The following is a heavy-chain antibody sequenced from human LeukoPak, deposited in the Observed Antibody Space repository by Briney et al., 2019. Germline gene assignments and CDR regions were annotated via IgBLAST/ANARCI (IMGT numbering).Heavy chain of an antibody. CDR3: ASGVVVAANYYFDY. CDR1: GGTLSSYA. D-gene: IGHD2-15*01. Sequence: GASVKVSCKASGGTLSSYAISWVRQAPGQGLEWMGGIIPILGTANYAQKFQGRVTITTDESTSTAYMELSSLRPEDTAVYYCASGVVVAANYYFDYWGQGTLVTVSS. CDR2: IIPILGTA. J-gene: IGHJ4*02. V-gene: IGHV1-69*05.